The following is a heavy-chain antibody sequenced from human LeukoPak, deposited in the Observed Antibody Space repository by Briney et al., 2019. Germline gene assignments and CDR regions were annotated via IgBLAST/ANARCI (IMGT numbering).Heavy chain of an antibody. J-gene: IGHJ3*02. CDR1: GYTFTSYG. CDR3: ARDERGVAYNPMHAFDI. V-gene: IGHV1-18*01. CDR2: ISAYNGNT. D-gene: IGHD3-3*01. Sequence: ASVKVSCKASGYTFTSYGISWVRQAPGQGLEWMGWISAYNGNTNYAQKLQGRVTMTTDTSTSTAYMELRSLRSEDTAVYYCARDERGVAYNPMHAFDIWGQGTMVTVSS.